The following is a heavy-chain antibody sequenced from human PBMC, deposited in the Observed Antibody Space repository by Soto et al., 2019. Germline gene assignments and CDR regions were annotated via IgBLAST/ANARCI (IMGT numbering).Heavy chain of an antibody. CDR1: GYTFTIYG. CDR3: ARVPPTRWKFDY. J-gene: IGHJ4*02. V-gene: IGHV1-18*01. Sequence: QVQLVQSGAEVKKPGASVKVSCKASGYTFTIYGISWVRQAPGQGLEWMGWISAYNGNTNSAQKLQGRVTMITDTSPRTGYMELRSLRSDDTVWYYCARVPPTRWKFDYWGQVTLVTVSS. D-gene: IGHD5-12*01. CDR2: ISAYNGNT.